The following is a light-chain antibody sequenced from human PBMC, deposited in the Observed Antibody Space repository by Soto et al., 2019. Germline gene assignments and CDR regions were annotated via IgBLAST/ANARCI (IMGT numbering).Light chain of an antibody. CDR1: QRMSSNY. Sequence: LVLTQSPGTLSLSPGERATLSCRASQRMSSNYLAWYQQKPGQAPRLLIYGTSSRATGIADRFSGSGSGTGVTLTISRLEPEDGAVYYCQQYGTLPPRYTFGQGTKLEIK. CDR2: GTS. V-gene: IGKV3-20*01. J-gene: IGKJ2*01. CDR3: QQYGTLPPRYT.